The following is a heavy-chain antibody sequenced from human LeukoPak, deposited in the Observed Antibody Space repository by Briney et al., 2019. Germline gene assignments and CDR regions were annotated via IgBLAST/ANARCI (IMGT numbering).Heavy chain of an antibody. J-gene: IGHJ6*03. Sequence: GGSLRLSCAASGFTFSSYWMSWVRQAPGKGLEWVANIKQDGSEKYSVDSVKGRFTISRDNAKNSLYMQMNSLRAEDTTVYYCARVMSASVWRSYGSYYYYYYMDIWGKGTTVTVSS. CDR2: IKQDGSEK. D-gene: IGHD3-16*01. CDR3: ARVMSASVWRSYGSYYYYYYMDI. V-gene: IGHV3-7*01. CDR1: GFTFSSYW.